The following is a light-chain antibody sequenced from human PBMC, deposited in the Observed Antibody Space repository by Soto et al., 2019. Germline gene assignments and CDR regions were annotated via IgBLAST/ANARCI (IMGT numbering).Light chain of an antibody. J-gene: IGLJ2*01. CDR3: AAWDDSLSGVV. CDR2: RNN. V-gene: IGLV1-47*01. CDR1: SSNIGSNY. Sequence: QAVVTQPPSASGTPGQRVTISCSGSSSNIGSNYVYWYQQLPGTAPKLLIYRNNQRPSGVPDRFSGSKSGTSASLAISGPRSEDEADYYCAAWDDSLSGVVFGGGTKLTVL.